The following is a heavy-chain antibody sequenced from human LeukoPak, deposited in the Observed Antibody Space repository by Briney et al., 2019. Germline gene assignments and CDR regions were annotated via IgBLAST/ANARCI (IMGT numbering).Heavy chain of an antibody. Sequence: KPSETLSLTCAVSGGSISTGNWWSWVRPSPDKGLEWIGEIYHSGSSNYNPSLKSRVTMSIDNSKHHFSLSLTSVTAADTAVYYCAREGSRRLYMDVWGRGTTVTVSS. J-gene: IGHJ6*03. V-gene: IGHV4-4*02. CDR1: GGSISTGNW. D-gene: IGHD6-25*01. CDR2: IYHSGSS. CDR3: AREGSRRLYMDV.